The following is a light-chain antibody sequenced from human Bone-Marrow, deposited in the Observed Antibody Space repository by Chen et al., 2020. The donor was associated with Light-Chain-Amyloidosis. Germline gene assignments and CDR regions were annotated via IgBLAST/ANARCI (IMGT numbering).Light chain of an antibody. V-gene: IGLV2-14*01. Sequence: QFALTQPASVSGSPGQSITISCTGTSSYVGGDNHVSWYQQHPDKAPKLMIYEVTNRPSCVPDRVSGSKSANTASLTVSGPQTEDEDDYFCSSYTITYTLVFGSGTRVTVL. CDR1: SSYVGGDNH. CDR3: SSYTITYTLV. J-gene: IGLJ1*01. CDR2: EVT.